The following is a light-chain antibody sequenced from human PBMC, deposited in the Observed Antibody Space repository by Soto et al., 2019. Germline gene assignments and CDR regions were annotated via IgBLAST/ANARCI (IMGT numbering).Light chain of an antibody. CDR1: SSDVGGYNY. CDR3: SSYASSSTS. J-gene: IGLJ1*01. V-gene: IGLV2-14*03. Sequence: QSVLAQPASVSGSPGQPITMSCTGTSSDVGGYNYVSWYQQHPGKAPKLMIYEVSNRPSGVSHRFSCSKSGNTASLTISGLQADDEADYYCSSYASSSTSFGTGTKVTVL. CDR2: EVS.